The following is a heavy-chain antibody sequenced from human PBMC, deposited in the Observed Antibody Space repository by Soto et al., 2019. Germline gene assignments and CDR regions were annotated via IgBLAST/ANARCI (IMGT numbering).Heavy chain of an antibody. CDR2: ISYDGSNK. CDR1: AVAFSGYA. CDR3: ARDKRDLRFLEWSYYFDI. D-gene: IGHD3-3*01. Sequence: GVALRIACAAAAVAFSGYAMHWVRQAPGKGLEWVAVISYDGSNKYYADSVKGRFTISRDNSKNTVYLQMNSLRAEDTAVYYCARDKRDLRFLEWSYYFDIWGQGTLVTVSS. V-gene: IGHV3-30-3*01. J-gene: IGHJ4*02.